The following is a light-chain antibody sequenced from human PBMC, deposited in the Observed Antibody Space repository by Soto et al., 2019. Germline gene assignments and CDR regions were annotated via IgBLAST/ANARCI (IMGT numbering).Light chain of an antibody. CDR3: QQYGSSPRT. V-gene: IGKV3-20*01. J-gene: IGKJ1*01. CDR2: GAS. CDR1: QSVRSGD. Sequence: EIVLAQSPGTLSLSPGERATLSCRASQSVRSGDLAWYQQKPGRAPRLLIYGASSRAPGTPDRFSGSGSGTDFTLTISRLEPEDVAVYYCQQYGSSPRTFGQGTKVDIK.